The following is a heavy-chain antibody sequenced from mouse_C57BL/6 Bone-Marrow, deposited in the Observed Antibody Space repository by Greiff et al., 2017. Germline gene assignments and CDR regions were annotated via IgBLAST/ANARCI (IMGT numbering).Heavy chain of an antibody. CDR3: ARHYYDYDGDWYFDV. D-gene: IGHD2-4*01. CDR2: IWSDGST. V-gene: IGHV2-6-1*01. Sequence: VQLQESGPGLVAPSQSLSITCTVSGFSLTSYGVHWVRQPPGKGLEWLVVIWSDGSTTYNSALKSRLSISKDNSKSQVFLKMNSLQTDDTAMYYCARHYYDYDGDWYFDVWGTGTTVTVSS. CDR1: GFSLTSYG. J-gene: IGHJ1*03.